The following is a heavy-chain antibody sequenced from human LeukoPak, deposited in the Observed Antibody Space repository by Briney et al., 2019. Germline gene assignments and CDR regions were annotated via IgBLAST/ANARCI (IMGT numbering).Heavy chain of an antibody. CDR2: IHSTGNR. D-gene: IGHD2-2*02. V-gene: IGHV4-4*07. J-gene: IGHJ4*02. Sequence: SETLSLTCTVSGGSITHYFWTWIRQPAGKGLEWVGRIHSTGNRHYNPSLKSRVTMSVDTSKNHFSLNLSSVTAADTALYYCARYYSLCISCYTWIDYWGQGTLVTVSS. CDR1: GGSITHYF. CDR3: ARYYSLCISCYTWIDY.